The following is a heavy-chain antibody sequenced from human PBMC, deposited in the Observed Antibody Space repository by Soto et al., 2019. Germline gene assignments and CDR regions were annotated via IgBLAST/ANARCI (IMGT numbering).Heavy chain of an antibody. CDR2: INADGSVT. CDR3: ARDQLYYNDISGRPLNAFDV. J-gene: IGHJ3*01. D-gene: IGHD3-22*01. Sequence: PGGSLRLSCTASGFTFSSSWIHWVRQAPGKGLEWVSRINADGSVTNYADSVKGRFTVSRDNAKNSLYLQMNSLRAEDTAVYYCARDQLYYNDISGRPLNAFDVWGQGTMVTVSS. V-gene: IGHV3-74*01. CDR1: GFTFSSSW.